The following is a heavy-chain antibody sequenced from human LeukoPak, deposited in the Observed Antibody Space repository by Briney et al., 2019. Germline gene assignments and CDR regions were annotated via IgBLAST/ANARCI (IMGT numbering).Heavy chain of an antibody. CDR2: IYYSGGT. J-gene: IGHJ5*02. V-gene: IGHV4-39*01. CDR3: ARRNSSGWYGGWFDP. Sequence: SETLSLTCTVSGGSISSSSYYWGWIRQPSGKGLEWIGIIYYSGGTYYNPSLKSRVTISVDTSKNQFSLKLSSVTAADTAVYYCARRNSSGWYGGWFDPWGQGTLVTVSS. CDR1: GGSISSSSYY. D-gene: IGHD6-19*01.